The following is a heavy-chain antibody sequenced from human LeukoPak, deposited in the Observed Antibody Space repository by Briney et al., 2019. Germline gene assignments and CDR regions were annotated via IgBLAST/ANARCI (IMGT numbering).Heavy chain of an antibody. CDR1: GGSISSYY. CDR2: IYYSGST. V-gene: IGHV4-59*01. J-gene: IGHJ4*02. Sequence: SETLSLTCTVSGGSISSYYWSWIRQPPGKGLEWIGYIYYSGSTNYNPSLKSRVTISVDTSKNQFSLKLSSVTAADTAVYYCARASSSPSPWDYWGQGTLVTVSS. CDR3: ARASSSPSPWDY. D-gene: IGHD6-6*01.